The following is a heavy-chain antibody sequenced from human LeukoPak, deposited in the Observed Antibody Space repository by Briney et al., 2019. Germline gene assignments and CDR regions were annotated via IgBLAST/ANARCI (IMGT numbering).Heavy chain of an antibody. CDR1: GGTFSSYA. CDR3: ATNSNYQYYFDY. Sequence: SVKVSCKASGGTFSSYAISWVRQAPGQGLEWMGGIIPIFGTANYAQKSQGRVTITADESTSTAYMELSSLRSEDTAVYYCATNSNYQYYFDYWGQGTLVTVSS. J-gene: IGHJ4*02. V-gene: IGHV1-69*13. D-gene: IGHD4-11*01. CDR2: IIPIFGTA.